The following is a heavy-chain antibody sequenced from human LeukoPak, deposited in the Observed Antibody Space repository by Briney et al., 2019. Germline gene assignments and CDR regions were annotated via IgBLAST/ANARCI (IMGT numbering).Heavy chain of an antibody. CDR3: ARTTEGGYTYGYFYYYYMDV. D-gene: IGHD5-18*01. CDR1: GDSISSYY. V-gene: IGHV4-59*01. CDR2: IYYSGST. Sequence: SETLSLTCTVSGDSISSYYRSWIRQPPGKGLEWIGYIYYSGSTNYNPSLKSRVTISVDTSKNQFSLKLTSVTAADTAVYYCARTTEGGYTYGYFYYYYMDVWGKGTTVTISS. J-gene: IGHJ6*03.